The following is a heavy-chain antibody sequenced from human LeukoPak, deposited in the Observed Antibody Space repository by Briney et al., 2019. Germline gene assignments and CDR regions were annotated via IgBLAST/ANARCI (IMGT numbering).Heavy chain of an antibody. CDR3: ARDVSRSRDY. CDR1: GYTFTGYY. V-gene: IGHV1-2*02. CDR2: INPNSGVT. Sequence: GASVKISCKASGYTFTGYYLHWVRQAPGQGLEWIRWINPNSGVTNYAQKFQGRVTLTRDTSITTAYMELSRLNSDDTAVYYCARDVSRSRDYWGQGTLVTVSS. D-gene: IGHD2-8*01. J-gene: IGHJ4*02.